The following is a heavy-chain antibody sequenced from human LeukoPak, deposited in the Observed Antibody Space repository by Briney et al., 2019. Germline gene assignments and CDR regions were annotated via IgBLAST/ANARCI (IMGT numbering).Heavy chain of an antibody. Sequence: ASVKASFKASGYTFTSYYMHWVRQAPGQGLEWMGLINPTGGSTGYAQKFQGRVTMTRDTSISTAYMELSRLRSDDTAVYYCASRFYDSSGYYDDAFDIWGQGTMVTVSS. CDR2: INPTGGST. J-gene: IGHJ3*02. CDR3: ASRFYDSSGYYDDAFDI. CDR1: GYTFTSYY. V-gene: IGHV1-2*06. D-gene: IGHD3-22*01.